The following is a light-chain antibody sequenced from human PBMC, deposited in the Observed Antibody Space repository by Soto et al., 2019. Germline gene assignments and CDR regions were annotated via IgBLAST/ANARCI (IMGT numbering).Light chain of an antibody. J-gene: IGLJ2*01. CDR2: NVN. Sequence: QSALTQVASVSGSPGQSITISCTGTSSDVGGYDYVSWYQQHPGKAPKLMIYNVNYRPSGVSDRFSGSKSGDTASLTISGLLAEDEVNYNCSSYTNPDTVVFGGGTKLTLL. CDR1: SSDVGGYDY. V-gene: IGLV2-14*03. CDR3: SSYTNPDTVV.